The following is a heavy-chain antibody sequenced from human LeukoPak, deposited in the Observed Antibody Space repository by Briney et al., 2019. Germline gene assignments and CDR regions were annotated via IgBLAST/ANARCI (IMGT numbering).Heavy chain of an antibody. J-gene: IGHJ4*02. CDR3: HREQILEWLEPDDY. CDR1: GYSFTDYY. D-gene: IGHD3-3*01. V-gene: IGHV1-2*02. CDR2: INPNSGGT. Sequence: ASVKVSCKASGYSFTDYYMHWVRQAPGQGLEWMGWINPNSGGTNYAQKFQDRVTMTRDMSISTAYMELSRLRSDDTAVYYCHREQILEWLEPDDYWGQGTPVTVSS.